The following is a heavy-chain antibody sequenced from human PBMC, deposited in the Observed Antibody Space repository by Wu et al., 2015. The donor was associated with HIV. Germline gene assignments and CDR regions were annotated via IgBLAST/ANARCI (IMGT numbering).Heavy chain of an antibody. CDR2: IYYTGSA. Sequence: QVQLQESGPGLVKPSETLSPTCTVTGGSISGYYWAWIRQPPGKGLEWIGYIYYTGSAKYNSSLKSRVTISVDTSKNHFSLKLNSATAADTAVYYCVRHRDGRSDLDWGLGTLVTVSS. V-gene: IGHV4-59*01. CDR3: VRHRDGRSDLD. D-gene: IGHD5-24*01. CDR1: GGSISGYY. J-gene: IGHJ4*02.